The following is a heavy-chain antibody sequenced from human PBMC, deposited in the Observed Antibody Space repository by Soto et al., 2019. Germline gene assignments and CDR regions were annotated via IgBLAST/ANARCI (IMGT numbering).Heavy chain of an antibody. CDR2: IYHSGST. D-gene: IGHD2-15*01. CDR3: ARDLRGFVRIAS. J-gene: IGHJ4*02. V-gene: IGHV4-4*02. Sequence: PSETLSLTCVVSGGSISSGNWWSWVRQPPGKGLEWIGEIYHSGSTNYNPSLKSRVTISVDKSKNHFSLKLSSVTAADTAIYYCARDLRGFVRIASWGQGTLVTVSS. CDR1: GGSISSGNW.